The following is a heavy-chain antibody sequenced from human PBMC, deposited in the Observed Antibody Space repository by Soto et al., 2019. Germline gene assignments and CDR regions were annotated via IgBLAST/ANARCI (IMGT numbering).Heavy chain of an antibody. J-gene: IGHJ6*02. CDR3: TRGHYYGMDV. CDR1: GFTFSAYW. Sequence: EVQLVESGGGLVQPGGSLRLSCAASGFTFSAYWMHWVRQAPGKGLVWVSRTNTDGTATTYADSVESRFTISRDNAKNMLYLQMNSLRAEDPAVYYCTRGHYYGMDVLGQGTTVTDSS. V-gene: IGHV3-74*03. CDR2: TNTDGTAT.